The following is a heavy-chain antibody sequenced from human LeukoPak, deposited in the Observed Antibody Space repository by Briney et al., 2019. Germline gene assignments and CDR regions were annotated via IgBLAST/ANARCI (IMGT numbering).Heavy chain of an antibody. CDR1: GFTFDDYA. CDR3: AKEDGAFDI. Sequence: PGGSLRLSCAASGFTFDDYAMHWVRQAPGKGLEWVSGISWNSGDIGYADSVKGRFTISRDNAKNSLYLQMNSLRAEDTALYYCAKEDGAFDIWGQGTMVTVSS. CDR2: ISWNSGDI. V-gene: IGHV3-9*01. J-gene: IGHJ3*02.